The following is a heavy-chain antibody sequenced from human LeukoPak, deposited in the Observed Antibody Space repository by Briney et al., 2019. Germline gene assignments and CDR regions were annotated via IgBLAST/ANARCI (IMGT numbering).Heavy chain of an antibody. CDR1: GYTFTSYG. CDR2: ISAYNGNT. D-gene: IGHD3-10*01. V-gene: IGHV1-18*01. CDR3: ARGQFGDPAFDY. Sequence: ASVKVSCKASGYTFTSYGITWVRQAPGQGLEWMGWISAYNGNTDYAQKLQGRVTVTTDTSTSTAYMELRSLRSDDTAVYYCARGQFGDPAFDYWGQGTLVTVSS. J-gene: IGHJ4*02.